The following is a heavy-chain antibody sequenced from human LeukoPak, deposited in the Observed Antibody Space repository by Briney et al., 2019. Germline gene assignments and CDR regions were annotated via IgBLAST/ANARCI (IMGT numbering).Heavy chain of an antibody. V-gene: IGHV3-13*01. J-gene: IGHJ6*02. Sequence: GGSLRLSCAASGFTFSSYDMHWVRQATGKGLEWVSAIDTAGNTYYPGSVKGRFTISRENAKNSLYLQMNSLRAGDTAVYYCTLSYGRGFNYYYGMDVWGQGTTATVSS. D-gene: IGHD5-18*01. CDR1: GFTFSSYD. CDR3: TLSYGRGFNYYYGMDV. CDR2: IDTAGNT.